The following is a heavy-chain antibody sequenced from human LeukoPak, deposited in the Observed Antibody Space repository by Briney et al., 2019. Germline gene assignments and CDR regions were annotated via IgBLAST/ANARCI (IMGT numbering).Heavy chain of an antibody. CDR3: ARDALDSSGWFYHGMDV. J-gene: IGHJ6*02. D-gene: IGHD6-19*01. CDR1: GGSISSYY. Sequence: SETLSLTCTVSGGSISSYYWNWIRQSAGRGLEWIGRFYTGGSTNYNPSLKSRVTMSVDTSKNPFSLKLTSVIAADTAVYYCARDALDSSGWFYHGMDVWGQGTTVTVSS. CDR2: FYTGGST. V-gene: IGHV4-4*07.